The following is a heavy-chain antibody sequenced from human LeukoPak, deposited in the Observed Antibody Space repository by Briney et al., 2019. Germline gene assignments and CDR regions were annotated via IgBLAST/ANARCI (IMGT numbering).Heavy chain of an antibody. CDR1: GFTFTTYW. V-gene: IGHV3-7*01. CDR2: IKDDGSDE. Sequence: GGSLRLSCVVSGFTFTTYWMSWVRQAPGKGLEWVANIKDDGSDENYVDSVKGRFTISRDNAKNSLYLQMNSLRAEDTAVYYCARDRGRDTFDYWGQGTQVTVSS. J-gene: IGHJ4*02. CDR3: ARDRGRDTFDY. D-gene: IGHD5-12*01.